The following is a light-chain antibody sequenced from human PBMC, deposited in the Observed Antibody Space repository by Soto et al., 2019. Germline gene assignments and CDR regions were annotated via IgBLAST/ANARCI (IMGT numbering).Light chain of an antibody. Sequence: QSALTQPASVSGSPGQSITISCTGTSSDVGNYKYVSWYQQHPGKAPKLMIYEVSNRPSGVSNRFSGSKSGNTASLTISGLQAEDEADYYCSSYAGSNTDDVFGTGTKLTVL. CDR3: SSYAGSNTDDV. J-gene: IGLJ1*01. V-gene: IGLV2-14*01. CDR2: EVS. CDR1: SSDVGNYKY.